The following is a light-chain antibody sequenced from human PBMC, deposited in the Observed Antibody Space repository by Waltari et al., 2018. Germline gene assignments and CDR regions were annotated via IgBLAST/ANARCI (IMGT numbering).Light chain of an antibody. V-gene: IGKV3-11*01. Sequence: EIVLTQSPDILSFSPGERATLSCRASQSVGTYLAWYQQRPGQSPRLLIYDASYRATGIPARFSGSGSESDFTLTISSLQPEDFAVYYCQQRRSWPLTFGGGTRVQI. J-gene: IGKJ4*01. CDR1: QSVGTY. CDR2: DAS. CDR3: QQRRSWPLT.